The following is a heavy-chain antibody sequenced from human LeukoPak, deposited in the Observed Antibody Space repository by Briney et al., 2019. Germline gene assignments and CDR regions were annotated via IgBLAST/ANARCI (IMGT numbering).Heavy chain of an antibody. D-gene: IGHD3-22*01. Sequence: GESLKISCKGSGYSFTSYWIGWVRQMPGKGLEWMGIIYPGDSDTRYSPSFQGQVTISADKSISTAYLQWSSLKASDTAMYYCASSYYYGSSGYYPPGYWGQGTLVTVSS. CDR2: IYPGDSDT. CDR1: GYSFTSYW. J-gene: IGHJ4*02. CDR3: ASSYYYGSSGYYPPGY. V-gene: IGHV5-51*01.